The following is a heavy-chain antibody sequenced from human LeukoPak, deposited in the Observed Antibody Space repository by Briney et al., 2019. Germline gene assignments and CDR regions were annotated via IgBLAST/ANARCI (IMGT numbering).Heavy chain of an antibody. D-gene: IGHD3-3*01. CDR1: GFTFSTYA. CDR2: ISSSGGGK. Sequence: PGGSLRLSCAASGFTFSTYAMNWVRQAPGKGLEWVSGISSSGGGKFYADSVKGRFTISRDNAKNSLYLQMNSLRAEDTAVYYCARGCYEFWSGYYFCYYYMDVWGKGTTVTVSS. CDR3: ARGCYEFWSGYYFCYYYMDV. V-gene: IGHV3-23*01. J-gene: IGHJ6*03.